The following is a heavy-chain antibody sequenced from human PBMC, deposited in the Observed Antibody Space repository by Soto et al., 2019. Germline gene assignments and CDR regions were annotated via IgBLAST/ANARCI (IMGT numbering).Heavy chain of an antibody. V-gene: IGHV4-34*01. CDR2: MNHSGST. CDR1: VGSFSGYY. Sequence: SETLSLTCAVYVGSFSGYYWSWIRQPPGKGLEWIGEMNHSGSTNYNPSLKSRATISVDTSEMQFTLKLSAVTAADTAVYYCASFLNCSGGSCYPAGHDYWGQGTLVTVSS. CDR3: ASFLNCSGGSCYPAGHDY. J-gene: IGHJ4*02. D-gene: IGHD2-15*01.